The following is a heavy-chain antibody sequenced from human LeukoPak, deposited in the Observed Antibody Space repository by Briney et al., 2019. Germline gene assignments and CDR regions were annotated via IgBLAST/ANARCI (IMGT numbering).Heavy chain of an antibody. CDR3: ARESSGMPWAFGI. J-gene: IGHJ3*02. Sequence: GGSLRLSCAASGFTFSSYWMSWVRQAPGKGLEWVANIKQDGSEKYYVDSVKGRFTISRDNAKNSLYLQMNSLRAEDTAVYYCARESSGMPWAFGIWGQGTMVTVSS. V-gene: IGHV3-7*01. D-gene: IGHD3-22*01. CDR2: IKQDGSEK. CDR1: GFTFSSYW.